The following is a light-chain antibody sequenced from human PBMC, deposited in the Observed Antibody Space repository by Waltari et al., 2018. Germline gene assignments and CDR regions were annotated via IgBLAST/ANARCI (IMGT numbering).Light chain of an antibody. CDR1: SGHRSDA. V-gene: IGLV4-69*01. CDR2: VNSDGSH. J-gene: IGLJ3*02. CDR3: QPGGHGIWV. Sequence: QLVLTQSPSASASLGASVKLTCTLSSGHRSDAIAWHQQQPEKGPRYLMKVNSDGSHSNGDGIPDRFAGSSAGAERYLIISSLHSEDEADFYCQPGGHGIWVFGGGTKLTVL.